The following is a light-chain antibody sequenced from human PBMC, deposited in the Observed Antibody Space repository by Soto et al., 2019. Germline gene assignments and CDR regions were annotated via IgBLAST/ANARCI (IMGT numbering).Light chain of an antibody. V-gene: IGKV3-15*01. J-gene: IGKJ4*01. CDR3: QQYDNWPLT. CDR2: GAS. CDR1: QSVNSR. Sequence: EIVMTQSPATLPVSPGERATFSCRASQSVNSRLAWYKQNPGQAPRLLIYGASTRATGVPARFSGSGSGTEFTLTINSLQSEDVAVYYCQQYDNWPLTFGGVTKVEIK.